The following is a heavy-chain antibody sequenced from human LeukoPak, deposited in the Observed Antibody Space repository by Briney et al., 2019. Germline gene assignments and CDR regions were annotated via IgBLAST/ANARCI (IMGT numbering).Heavy chain of an antibody. D-gene: IGHD3-9*01. Sequence: SETLSLTCSVSGGSVSSGGYHWSWIRQPPGKGLEWIGYIYYSGSTNSNPSLKRRVTISVDTSKNQFSLKLSSVTAADTAVYYCARHLRDYDILTGPVDYWGQGTLVTVSA. CDR3: ARHLRDYDILTGPVDY. CDR1: GGSVSSGGYH. J-gene: IGHJ4*02. V-gene: IGHV4-61*08. CDR2: IYYSGST.